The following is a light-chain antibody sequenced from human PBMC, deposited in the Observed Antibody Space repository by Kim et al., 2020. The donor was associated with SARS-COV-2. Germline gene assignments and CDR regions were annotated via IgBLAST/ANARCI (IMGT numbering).Light chain of an antibody. V-gene: IGLV1-44*01. J-gene: IGLJ7*01. CDR2: SSN. CDR1: SSNIGSNT. CDR3: ATWDDGLNAAV. Sequence: ELTQPPSTSGSPGQSVTISCSGSSSNIGSNTVNWYQQLPRTAPKLLIYSSNQRPSGVPDRFPGSKSGTSASLAIRGLQSEDEADYYCATWDDGLNAAV.